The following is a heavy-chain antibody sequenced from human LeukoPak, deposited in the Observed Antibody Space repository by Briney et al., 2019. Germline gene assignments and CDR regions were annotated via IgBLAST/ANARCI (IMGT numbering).Heavy chain of an antibody. J-gene: IGHJ4*02. Sequence: TGGSLRLSCAASGFTVSSNYMTWVRQAPGKGLEWVSTISGSGDSTYYANSVKGRFTISRDNSKNTLHLQMSSLRAEDSAVYYCAKDRRNDYAQGLDYWGQGTLVTVSS. CDR1: GFTVSSNY. D-gene: IGHD4-17*01. CDR3: AKDRRNDYAQGLDY. V-gene: IGHV3-23*01. CDR2: ISGSGDST.